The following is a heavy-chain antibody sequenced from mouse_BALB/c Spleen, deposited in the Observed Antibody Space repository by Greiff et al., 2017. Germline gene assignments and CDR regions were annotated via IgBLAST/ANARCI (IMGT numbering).Heavy chain of an antibody. V-gene: IGHV5-17*02. Sequence: EVQRVESGGGLVQPGGSLKLSCAASGFTFSSFGMHWVRQAPEKGLEWVAYISSGSSTIYYADTVKGRFTISRDNPKNTLFLQMTSLRSEDTAMYYCARPNYGSSYWYFDVGGAGTTVTVSS. CDR2: ISSGSSTI. J-gene: IGHJ1*01. CDR1: GFTFSSFG. D-gene: IGHD1-1*01. CDR3: ARPNYGSSYWYFDV.